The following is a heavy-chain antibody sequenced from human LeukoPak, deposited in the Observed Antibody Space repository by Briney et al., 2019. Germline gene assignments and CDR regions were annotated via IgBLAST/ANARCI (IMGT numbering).Heavy chain of an antibody. V-gene: IGHV1-2*02. J-gene: IGHJ3*02. CDR2: INPNSGGT. Sequence: GASVKLSCKASGYTFTGYYMHWVRQAPGQGLEWMGWINPNSGGTNYAQKFQGRVTMTRDTSISTAYMELSRLRSDDTAVYYCARDLTLRDTAYDAFDIWGQGTMVTVSS. CDR1: GYTFTGYY. CDR3: ARDLTLRDTAYDAFDI. D-gene: IGHD5-18*01.